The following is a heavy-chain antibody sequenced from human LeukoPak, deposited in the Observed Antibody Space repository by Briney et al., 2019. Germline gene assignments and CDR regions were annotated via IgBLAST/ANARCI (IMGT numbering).Heavy chain of an antibody. V-gene: IGHV1-2*02. Sequence: GASVKVSCKASGYIFTGYYMHWVRQAPGQGLEWMGWINPNSGGTNYAQKFQCRVTMTRETSTSTAYMELSRLRSDDTAVYYCAREMATTRDAFDIWGQGTMVTVSS. CDR1: GYIFTGYY. J-gene: IGHJ3*02. D-gene: IGHD5-24*01. CDR3: AREMATTRDAFDI. CDR2: INPNSGGT.